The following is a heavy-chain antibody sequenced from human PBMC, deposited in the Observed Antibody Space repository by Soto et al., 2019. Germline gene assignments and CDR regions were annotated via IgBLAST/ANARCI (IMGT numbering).Heavy chain of an antibody. Sequence: ASVKVSCKASGYTFTSYDINWVRQATGQGLEWMGWMNPNSGNTGYAQKFQGRVTMTRNTSISTAYMELSSLRSEDTAVYYCARVLRFLEWSIGYWGQGTLVTVSS. V-gene: IGHV1-8*01. D-gene: IGHD3-3*01. J-gene: IGHJ4*02. CDR1: GYTFTSYD. CDR2: MNPNSGNT. CDR3: ARVLRFLEWSIGY.